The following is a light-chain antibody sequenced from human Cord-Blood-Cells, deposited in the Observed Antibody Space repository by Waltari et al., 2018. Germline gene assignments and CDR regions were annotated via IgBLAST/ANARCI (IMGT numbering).Light chain of an antibody. CDR3: QQYNNWPPYT. Sequence: EIVITQSPATLPVPPGERVTVSGRASQSVSSNLAWYQQKPGQAPRRLILGASTRATGIPARFSGSGSGTEFTLTISSLQSEDFAVYYCQQYNNWPPYTFGQGTKLEIK. CDR1: QSVSSN. J-gene: IGKJ2*01. V-gene: IGKV3-15*01. CDR2: GAS.